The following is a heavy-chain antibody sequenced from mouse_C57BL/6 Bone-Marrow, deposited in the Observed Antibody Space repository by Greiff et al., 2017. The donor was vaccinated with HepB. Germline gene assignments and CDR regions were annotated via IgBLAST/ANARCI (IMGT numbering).Heavy chain of an antibody. V-gene: IGHV1-59*01. Sequence: QVQLQQPGAELVRPGTSVKLSCKASGYTFTSYWMHWVKQRPGQGLEWIGVIDPSDSYTNYNQKFKGKATLTVDTSSSTASMQLSSLTSEDSAVYYCARWDDYVSWFAYWGQGTLVTVSA. CDR2: IDPSDSYT. D-gene: IGHD2-4*01. J-gene: IGHJ3*01. CDR3: ARWDDYVSWFAY. CDR1: GYTFTSYW.